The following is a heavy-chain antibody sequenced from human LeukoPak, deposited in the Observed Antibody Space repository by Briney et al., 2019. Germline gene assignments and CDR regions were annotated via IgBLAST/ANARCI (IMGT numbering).Heavy chain of an antibody. CDR2: IYYSGST. V-gene: IGHV4-59*01. J-gene: IGHJ4*02. CDR1: GGSIGSYY. CDR3: ARGGYCSSTSCYVFDY. D-gene: IGHD2-2*01. Sequence: SETLSLTCTVSGGSIGSYYWSWIRQPPGKGLEWIGYIYYSGSTNYNPSLKSRVTISVDTSKNQFSLKLSSVTAADTAVYYCARGGYCSSTSCYVFDYWGQGTLVTVSS.